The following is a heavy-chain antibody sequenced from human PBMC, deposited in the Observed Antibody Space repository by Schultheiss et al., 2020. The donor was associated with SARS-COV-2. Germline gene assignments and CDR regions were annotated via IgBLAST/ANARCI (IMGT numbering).Heavy chain of an antibody. V-gene: IGHV3-15*01. J-gene: IGHJ4*02. D-gene: IGHD3-22*01. CDR3: TTVSYYYDSSGYGYDY. CDR1: GLNVSSHY. Sequence: GESLKISCAASGLNVSSHYMGWVRQAPGKGLEWVGRIKSKTDGGTTDYAAPVKGRFTISRDDSKNTLYLQMNSLKTEDTAVYYCTTVSYYYDSSGYGYDYWGQGTLVTVSS. CDR2: IKSKTDGGTT.